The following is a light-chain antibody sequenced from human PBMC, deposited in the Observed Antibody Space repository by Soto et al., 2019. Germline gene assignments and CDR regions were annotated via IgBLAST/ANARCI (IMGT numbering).Light chain of an antibody. CDR3: QQYYGTPHT. V-gene: IGKV4-1*01. CDR1: QSVLYSSNNKNY. J-gene: IGKJ2*01. CDR2: WAS. Sequence: DIVMTQSPDSLAVSLGERATINCKSSQSVLYSSNNKNYLAWYQQKPGQPPKLLIYWASTRESGVPDRFSGSGFGTYFTLTISSLQAEDVAVYYCQQYYGTPHTFGQGTKLEIK.